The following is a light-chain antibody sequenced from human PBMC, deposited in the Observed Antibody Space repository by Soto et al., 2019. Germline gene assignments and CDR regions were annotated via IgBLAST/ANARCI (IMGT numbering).Light chain of an antibody. CDR1: QSVKTN. J-gene: IGKJ5*01. Sequence: EVVMVQSPVTLSVSPGEPVTLSCRASQSVKTNLVWYHQKPGLAPRLLIYGASTRATGIPARFSGSGSGTEFTLTISSLESEDIGTYYCQQYDNKPPITFGQGTRVEIK. CDR3: QQYDNKPPIT. CDR2: GAS. V-gene: IGKV3-15*01.